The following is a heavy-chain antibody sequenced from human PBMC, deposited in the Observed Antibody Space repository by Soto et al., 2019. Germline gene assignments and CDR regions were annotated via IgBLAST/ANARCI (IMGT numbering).Heavy chain of an antibody. Sequence: ASETLSLTCTVSGGSISSYYWSWIRQPPGKGLEWIGYIYYSGSTNYNPSLKSRVTISVDTSKNQFSLKLSSVTAADTAVYYCARLKEAGLATNDYYYYYGMDVWGQGTTVTVPS. CDR1: GGSISSYY. J-gene: IGHJ6*02. CDR2: IYYSGST. D-gene: IGHD1-1*01. CDR3: ARLKEAGLATNDYYYYYGMDV. V-gene: IGHV4-59*01.